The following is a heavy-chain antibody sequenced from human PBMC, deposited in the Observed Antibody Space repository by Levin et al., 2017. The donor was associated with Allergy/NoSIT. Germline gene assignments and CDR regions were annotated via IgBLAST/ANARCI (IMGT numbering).Heavy chain of an antibody. CDR3: ARHSSGWYGD. D-gene: IGHD6-19*01. V-gene: IGHV4-59*08. J-gene: IGHJ4*02. CDR2: IYYSGST. CDR1: GGSISSYF. Sequence: SETLSLTCTVSGGSISSYFWSWIRQPPGKGLDWIGYIYYSGSTSYNPSLKSRVTFSVDTSKNQFSLKLSSVTAADTAVYYCARHSSGWYGDWGQGTLVTVSS.